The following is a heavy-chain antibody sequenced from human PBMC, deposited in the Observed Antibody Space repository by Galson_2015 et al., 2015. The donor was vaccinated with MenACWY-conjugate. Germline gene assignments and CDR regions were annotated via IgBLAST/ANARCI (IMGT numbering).Heavy chain of an antibody. V-gene: IGHV3-48*02. CDR1: GFTFSSYS. CDR2: ISRSSSTI. D-gene: IGHD3-3*01. Sequence: SLRLSCAASGFTFSSYSMNWVRQAPWKGLEWVSSISRSSSTIYYSDSVKGRLTISRDDAKSSLYLLMNSLRDEDTAVYYCARGDFWGGSAYFDYWGQGSLVTVSS. CDR3: ARGDFWGGSAYFDY. J-gene: IGHJ4*02.